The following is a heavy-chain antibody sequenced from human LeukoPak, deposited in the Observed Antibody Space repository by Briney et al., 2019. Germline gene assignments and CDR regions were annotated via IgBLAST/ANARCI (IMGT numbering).Heavy chain of an antibody. V-gene: IGHV1-2*02. CDR3: AIKLESLDAFDV. Sequence: ASVKVSCKAAGYTFTGYYLHWVRQAPGQGREWMGWINPNSGDTNYAQKFQGRVTMTRDTPITTAYMELSRLRSDDPAMSYCAIKLESLDAFDVWGQGTVVTVSS. D-gene: IGHD3-3*02. CDR2: INPNSGDT. J-gene: IGHJ3*01. CDR1: GYTFTGYY.